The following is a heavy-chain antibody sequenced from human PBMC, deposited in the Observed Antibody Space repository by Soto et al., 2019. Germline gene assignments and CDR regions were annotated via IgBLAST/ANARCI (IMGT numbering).Heavy chain of an antibody. CDR2: ISGSGGST. D-gene: IGHD4-4*01. V-gene: IGHV3-23*01. CDR1: EFTFSSYA. Sequence: ELQLLESGGGLVQPGGSLRLSCVASEFTFSSYAMSWVRQAPGKGLEWVSAISGSGGSTYYADSVKGRFAVSRDNSKITLYLQMNSLRDADTAVYYCAKVPTGEMATVFQAFDIWGQGTMVTVSS. J-gene: IGHJ3*02. CDR3: AKVPTGEMATVFQAFDI.